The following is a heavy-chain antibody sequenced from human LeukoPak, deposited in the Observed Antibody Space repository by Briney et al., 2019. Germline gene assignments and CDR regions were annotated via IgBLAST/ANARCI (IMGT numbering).Heavy chain of an antibody. V-gene: IGHV1-3*01. CDR1: GYTFTSYV. CDR3: AATDLGDY. J-gene: IGHJ4*02. CDR2: INAGNGNT. Sequence: ASVNVSCKASGYTFTSYVMHWVRQAPGQRPEWMGWINAGNGNTKYFQKFQGRVTFTRDTSASTAYMELSSLRSEDTAVYYCAATDLGDYWGQGTLVTVSS. D-gene: IGHD4-17*01.